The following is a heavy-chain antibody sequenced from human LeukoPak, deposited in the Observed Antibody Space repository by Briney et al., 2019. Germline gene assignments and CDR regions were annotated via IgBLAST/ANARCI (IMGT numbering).Heavy chain of an antibody. Sequence: PGGSLRLSCAASGFSFSDYYMSWMRQAPGKGLEWVSYISSSGHLIYYADSVKGRFTISRDNAKNSLYLQMNSLRAEDTAVYYCARRPLIVVVTAPDCWGQGTLVTVSS. CDR3: ARRPLIVVVTAPDC. D-gene: IGHD2-21*02. CDR1: GFSFSDYY. J-gene: IGHJ4*02. V-gene: IGHV3-11*01. CDR2: ISSSGHLI.